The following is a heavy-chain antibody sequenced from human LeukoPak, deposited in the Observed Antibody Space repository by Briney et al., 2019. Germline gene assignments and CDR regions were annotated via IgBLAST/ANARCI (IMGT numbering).Heavy chain of an antibody. CDR2: IYFSGTT. D-gene: IGHD1-14*01. J-gene: IGHJ5*02. CDR1: GVSIASDDNY. Sequence: SETLSLTCTVSGVSIASDDNYCGWIRQHPGKGLEWIGHIYFSGTTHYNPSLAGRSVISVATSDNEFSLKLTYVTAADTAVYYCAKVGRKYNWFDTWGQGTLVTVSS. CDR3: AKVGRKYNWFDT. V-gene: IGHV4-30-4*08.